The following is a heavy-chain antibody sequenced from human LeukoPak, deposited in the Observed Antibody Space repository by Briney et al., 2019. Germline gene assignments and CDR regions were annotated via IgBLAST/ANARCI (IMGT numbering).Heavy chain of an antibody. D-gene: IGHD3-10*01. CDR1: GFTFSSYS. J-gene: IGHJ4*02. Sequence: GGSLRLSCAASGFTFSSYSMNWVRQAPGKGLEWVSSIGERSDCMQYADSVKGRFTISTDSSKNTLYLQMNSLRAEDTAVYYCARGLFTSGSYYNFFDYWAQGTLVTVSS. CDR2: IGERSDCM. V-gene: IGHV3-21*01. CDR3: ARGLFTSGSYYNFFDY.